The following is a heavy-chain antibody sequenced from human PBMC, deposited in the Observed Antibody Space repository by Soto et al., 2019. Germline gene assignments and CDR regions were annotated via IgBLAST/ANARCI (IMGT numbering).Heavy chain of an antibody. Sequence: PGGSLRLSCAASGFTFSSYGMHWVRQAPGKGLEWVAVIWYDGSKKYYADSVRGRFAVSRDNSKNTLYLQMSSLRAEDTAVYYYVRDRNFAAGGADVWGQGTTVTVSS. CDR3: VRDRNFAAGGADV. CDR1: GFTFSSYG. D-gene: IGHD6-19*01. J-gene: IGHJ6*02. CDR2: IWYDGSKK. V-gene: IGHV3-33*01.